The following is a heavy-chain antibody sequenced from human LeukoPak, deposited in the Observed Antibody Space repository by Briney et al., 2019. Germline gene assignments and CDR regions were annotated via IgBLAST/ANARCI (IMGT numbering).Heavy chain of an antibody. V-gene: IGHV3-74*01. CDR3: ARGRRDGYNYLGGFDY. D-gene: IGHD5-24*01. CDR1: GFTFSSYW. Sequence: GGFLRLSCAASGFTFSSYWMHWVRQAPGKGLVWVSHINSDGSSTSYADSVKGRFTISRDNAKNTLYLQMNSLRAEDTAVYYCARGRRDGYNYLGGFDYWGQGTLVTVSS. CDR2: INSDGSST. J-gene: IGHJ4*02.